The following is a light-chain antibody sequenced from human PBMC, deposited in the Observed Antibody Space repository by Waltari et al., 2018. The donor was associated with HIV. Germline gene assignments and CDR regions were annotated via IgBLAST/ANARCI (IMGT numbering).Light chain of an antibody. CDR3: HCTDSSLMGPVV. V-gene: IGLV1-40*01. Sequence: QSVLTQPPSVSGAPGQRVTISCTGNRSNIGAGHDVHWYRQLPGTAPKFLISGNNFRPSGVHDRFSGSKSGTSASLVITGLQADDEAVYYCHCTDSSLMGPVVFGGGTKLTVL. CDR2: GNN. CDR1: RSNIGAGHD. J-gene: IGLJ2*01.